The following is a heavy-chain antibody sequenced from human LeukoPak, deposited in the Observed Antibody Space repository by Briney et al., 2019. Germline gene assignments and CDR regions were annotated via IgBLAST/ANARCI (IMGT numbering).Heavy chain of an antibody. Sequence: GGSLRLSCAASGFTFTEYAMHWVRQAPGKGLEWVALISYDGSRTDYADSVKGRFTISRDNSRDTLYLQLNSLGPEDAAVYYCARDSTYYVASGSSGPHYSDWWGEGCLVTVSS. J-gene: IGHJ1*01. D-gene: IGHD3-10*01. CDR1: GFTFTEYA. CDR2: ISYDGSRT. CDR3: ARDSTYYVASGSSGPHYSDW. V-gene: IGHV3-30*01.